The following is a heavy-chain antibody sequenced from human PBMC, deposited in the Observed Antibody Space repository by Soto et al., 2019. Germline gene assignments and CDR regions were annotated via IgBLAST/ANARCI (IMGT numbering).Heavy chain of an antibody. Sequence: PSETLSLTCNFSGASLAGYCWSWIRQPPGKGLEWIGRIYATGSTDYNPSLKSRLTMSVDMSKKQFSLTLRSVTAADTAMYYCVRDGTKNLRDWFDPWGQGILVTVS. D-gene: IGHD1-1*01. J-gene: IGHJ5*02. CDR2: IYATGST. CDR1: GASLAGYC. CDR3: VRDGTKNLRDWFDP. V-gene: IGHV4-4*07.